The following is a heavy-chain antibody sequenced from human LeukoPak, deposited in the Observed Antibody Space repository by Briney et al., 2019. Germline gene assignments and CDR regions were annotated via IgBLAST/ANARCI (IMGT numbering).Heavy chain of an antibody. D-gene: IGHD6-19*01. J-gene: IGHJ4*02. Sequence: SETLSLTCTVSGGSIFSYYWSWIRQPPGKGLEWMGYIYYSGSTNYNPSLSSRVSISIDTSKNQFSLKLTSVTAADTAVYYCAKVGAVADTQGMGYFDYWGQGTLVTVSS. CDR3: AKVGAVADTQGMGYFDY. V-gene: IGHV4-59*01. CDR2: IYYSGST. CDR1: GGSIFSYY.